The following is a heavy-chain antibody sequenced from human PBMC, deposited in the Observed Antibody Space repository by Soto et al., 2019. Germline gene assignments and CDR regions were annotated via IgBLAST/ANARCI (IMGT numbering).Heavy chain of an antibody. CDR2: TNPSGGST. J-gene: IGHJ4*02. V-gene: IGHV1-46*01. Sequence: QVQLVQSGAEVKKPGASVKVSCKASGYTFTSYFMHWVRQAPGQGLEWMGITNPSGGSTSYEQKGQGRVTXTWASSXXTVDMELSSLRSEDTAVYYCARQYCSGGSCYTLDYWGQGTLVTVSS. CDR1: GYTFTSYF. D-gene: IGHD2-15*01. CDR3: ARQYCSGGSCYTLDY.